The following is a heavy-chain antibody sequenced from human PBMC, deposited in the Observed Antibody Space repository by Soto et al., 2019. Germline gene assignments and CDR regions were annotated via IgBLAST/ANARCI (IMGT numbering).Heavy chain of an antibody. CDR3: VKAVYLRDFDY. D-gene: IGHD3-10*02. CDR1: GFTFSSYA. CDR2: ISGTGGNT. Sequence: PGGSLRVSCAASGFTFSSYAMTWVRQAPGKGLEWVSTISGTGGNTYYADSVKGRFTISRDNSKNTVYLQMNSLRAEDTAVYYCVKAVYLRDFDYWGQGTLVTVSS. V-gene: IGHV3-23*01. J-gene: IGHJ4*02.